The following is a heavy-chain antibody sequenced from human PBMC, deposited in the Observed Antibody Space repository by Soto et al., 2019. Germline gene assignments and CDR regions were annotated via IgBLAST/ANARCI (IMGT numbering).Heavy chain of an antibody. CDR2: INSGGTSK. V-gene: IGHV3-48*03. CDR1: GFAIRNYE. J-gene: IGHJ4*02. Sequence: GWSLRLSCAASGFAIRNYEMNWVRQAPGKGLEWVSYINSGGTSKKYTDSVEGRFTISRDNAKNSLYLQMNSLRGEGTAVYYCARESEGLTSSFYYWGQGTLVIVSS. CDR3: ARESEGLTSSFYY.